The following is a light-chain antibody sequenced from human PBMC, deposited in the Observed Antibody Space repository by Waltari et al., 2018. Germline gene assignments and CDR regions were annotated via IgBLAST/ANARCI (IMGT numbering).Light chain of an antibody. J-gene: IGLJ2*01. Sequence: QSVLPQPLSVSRAPGPRVTISCTGSSSNMGAGDDVPWYRQLPGTPPQLLIFGNKNRPSGVPDLFSASKSVTSVSLAITGLQAEDEADYYCQSYDSRLSVLVFGGGTKLTVL. CDR1: SSNMGAGDD. CDR2: GNK. V-gene: IGLV1-40*01. CDR3: QSYDSRLSVLV.